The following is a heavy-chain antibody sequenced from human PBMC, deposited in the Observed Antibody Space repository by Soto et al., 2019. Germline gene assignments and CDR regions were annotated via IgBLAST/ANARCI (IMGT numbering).Heavy chain of an antibody. CDR3: AKEAAAGTRPGHCDY. D-gene: IGHD6-13*01. V-gene: IGHV3-30*18. CDR2: ISHNGSNK. J-gene: IGHJ4*02. Sequence: GGSLRLSCAAAGFTFSRYGMHWVRQAPGKGQEREAVISHNGSNKYKTDSQKGRFTITRDNSKNTLYLQMNSLRAEDTAVYYCAKEAAAGTRPGHCDYWGQGTLVTVSS. CDR1: GFTFSRYG.